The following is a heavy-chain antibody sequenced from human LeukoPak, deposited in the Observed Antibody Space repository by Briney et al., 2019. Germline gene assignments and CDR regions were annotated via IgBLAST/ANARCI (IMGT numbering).Heavy chain of an antibody. Sequence: GGSLRLSCAASGFTFSSYSMKWVRQAPGKGLEWVSSISGSSHYIYHADSVKGRFTISRDNAKNSLYLQMNSLRAEDTAVYYCARENRFGYVDYWGQGTLVTVSS. J-gene: IGHJ4*02. V-gene: IGHV3-21*01. D-gene: IGHD3-10*01. CDR2: ISGSSHYI. CDR3: ARENRFGYVDY. CDR1: GFTFSSYS.